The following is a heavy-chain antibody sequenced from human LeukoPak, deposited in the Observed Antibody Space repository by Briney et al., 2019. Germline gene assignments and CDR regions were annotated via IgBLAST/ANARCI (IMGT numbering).Heavy chain of an antibody. CDR1: GFTFSSSG. CDR3: ARGYGDYVSPTFDY. CDR2: ISGSGDRT. J-gene: IGHJ4*02. Sequence: GGTLRLSCAASGFTFSSSGMIWVRQAPGKGLEWVSAISGSGDRTYHADSVKGRFTISRDNSKNTLYLHINSLRAEDTAGYYCARGYGDYVSPTFDYWGQGTLVTVSS. V-gene: IGHV3-23*01. D-gene: IGHD4-17*01.